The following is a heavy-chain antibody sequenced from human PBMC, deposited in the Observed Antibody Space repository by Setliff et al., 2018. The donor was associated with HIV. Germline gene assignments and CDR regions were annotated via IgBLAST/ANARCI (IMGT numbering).Heavy chain of an antibody. J-gene: IGHJ6*03. D-gene: IGHD6-19*01. Sequence: PSETLSLTCTVSGGSIGSSSYYWGWIRQPPGKGLERIGNIYYSGSNFYNPSLRSRVTIVLDTSKTQFSLKLTSVTAADTAVYYCARGPEGAVAATRYFYYYMDVWGKGTTVTVSS. CDR2: IYYSGSN. V-gene: IGHV4-39*01. CDR1: GGSIGSSSYY. CDR3: ARGPEGAVAATRYFYYYMDV.